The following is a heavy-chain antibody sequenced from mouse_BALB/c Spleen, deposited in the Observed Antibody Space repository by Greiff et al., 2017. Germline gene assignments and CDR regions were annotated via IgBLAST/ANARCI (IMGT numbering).Heavy chain of an antibody. CDR1: GFSLTSYG. CDR2: IWSGGST. D-gene: IGHD2-14*01. CDR3: ARNNRRERGFDY. Sequence: VHLVESGPGLVQPSQSLSITCTVSGFSLTSYGVHWVRQSPGKGLEWLGVIWSGGSTDYNAAFISRLSISKDNSKSLVFFKMNSPQADDTAIYYCARNNRRERGFDYWGQGTTLTVSA. V-gene: IGHV2-4-1*01. J-gene: IGHJ2*01.